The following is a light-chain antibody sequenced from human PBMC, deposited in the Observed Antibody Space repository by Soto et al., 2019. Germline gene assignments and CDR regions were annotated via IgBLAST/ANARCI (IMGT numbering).Light chain of an antibody. J-gene: IGKJ2*01. CDR1: QSVSSSC. CDR3: QLYGRSPPNT. Sequence: EIVLTQSPGTLSLPTGERATLSCRASQSVSSSCLAWYQQKPGQAPRLLIYGASSRTTGIPDRFSGSGSGTDFTLTISRLEPEDFAVYYCQLYGRSPPNTFGQGTKLEIK. V-gene: IGKV3-20*01. CDR2: GAS.